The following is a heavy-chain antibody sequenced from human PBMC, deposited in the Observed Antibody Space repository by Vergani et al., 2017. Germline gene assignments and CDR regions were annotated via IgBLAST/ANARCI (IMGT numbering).Heavy chain of an antibody. D-gene: IGHD3-10*01. V-gene: IGHV3-33*01. J-gene: IGHJ4*02. CDR1: GFTFSSYG. CDR2: IWYDGSNK. CDR3: AREGVRGVFDY. Sequence: VQLLESGGGLVQPGGSLRLSCAASGFTFSSYGMHWVRQAPGKGLEWVAVIWYDGSNKYYADSVKGRFTISRDNSKNTLYLQMNSLRAEDTAVYYCAREGVRGVFDYWGQGTLVTVSS.